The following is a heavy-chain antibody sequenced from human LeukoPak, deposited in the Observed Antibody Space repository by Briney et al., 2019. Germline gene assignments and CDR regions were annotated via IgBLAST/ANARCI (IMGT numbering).Heavy chain of an antibody. Sequence: KASGTLSLTCTVSGGSISSGTYYWGWIRQPPGKGLEWIGSIYYSGSTYYNPSLKSRVTISVETSKNQFSLKLKSVTAADTAVYYCARGGYYGSGNDFRFDPWGQGTLVTVSS. V-gene: IGHV4-39*07. CDR3: ARGGYYGSGNDFRFDP. J-gene: IGHJ5*02. D-gene: IGHD3-10*01. CDR2: IYYSGST. CDR1: GGSISSGTYY.